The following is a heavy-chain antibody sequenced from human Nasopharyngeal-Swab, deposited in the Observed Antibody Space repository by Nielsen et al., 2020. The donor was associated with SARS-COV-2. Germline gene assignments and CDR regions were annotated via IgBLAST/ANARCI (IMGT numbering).Heavy chain of an antibody. CDR3: ARGDFRQIAASYYVDC. CDR2: ITHSGRT. J-gene: IGHJ4*02. CDR1: GGSFSGYY. Sequence: SETLSLTCALYGGSFSGYYWSWIRQPPGKGLEWIGEITHSGRTNYNPSLTSRVTISVDTSKNQFSLKLSSVTAADTAVYYCARGDFRQIAASYYVDCWGQGTLVTVSS. D-gene: IGHD6-6*01. V-gene: IGHV4-34*01.